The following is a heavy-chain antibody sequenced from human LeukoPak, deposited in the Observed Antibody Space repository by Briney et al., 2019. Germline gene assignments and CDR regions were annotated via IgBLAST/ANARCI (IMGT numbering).Heavy chain of an antibody. CDR3: ARGSAITMVRGVIRRWFDP. J-gene: IGHJ5*02. Sequence: SETLSLTCTVSGGSISSSSYYWSWIRQPPGKGLEWIGEINHSGSTDYNPSLKSRVTISVDTSKNQFSLKLSSVTAADTAVYYCARGSAITMVRGVIRRWFDPWGQGTLVTVSS. CDR2: INHSGST. V-gene: IGHV4-39*07. D-gene: IGHD3-10*01. CDR1: GGSISSSSYY.